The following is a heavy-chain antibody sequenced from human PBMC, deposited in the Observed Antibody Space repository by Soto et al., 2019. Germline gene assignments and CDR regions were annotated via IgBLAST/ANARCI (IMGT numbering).Heavy chain of an antibody. CDR3: ARGYALMDYYDSSGTSMDV. V-gene: IGHV1-69*13. Sequence: ASVKVSCKASGGTFSSYAISWVRQAPGQGLEWMGGIIPIFGTANYAQKFQGRVTITADESTSTAYMEPSSLRSEDTAVYYCARGYALMDYYDSSGTSMDVWGQGTTVTVSS. CDR2: IIPIFGTA. CDR1: GGTFSSYA. D-gene: IGHD3-22*01. J-gene: IGHJ6*02.